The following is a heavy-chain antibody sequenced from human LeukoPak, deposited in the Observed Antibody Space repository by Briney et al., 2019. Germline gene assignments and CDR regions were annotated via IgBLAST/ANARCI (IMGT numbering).Heavy chain of an antibody. D-gene: IGHD6-19*01. V-gene: IGHV1-18*01. CDR1: GYTFTSYG. J-gene: IGHJ4*02. Sequence: GASVKVCCKAAGYTFTSYGISWVRQAPGQGLELMGWISGYNGNTNYAQKLQGRVTMTTDTSTSTAYMELRSLRSDDTAVYYCATRAVAGTDLRDYWGQGTLVTVSS. CDR3: ATRAVAGTDLRDY. CDR2: ISGYNGNT.